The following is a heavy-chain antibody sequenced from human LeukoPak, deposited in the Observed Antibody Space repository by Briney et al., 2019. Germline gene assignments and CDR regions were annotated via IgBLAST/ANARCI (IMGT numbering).Heavy chain of an antibody. D-gene: IGHD4-23*01. CDR3: ARDSRDGGDY. V-gene: IGHV1-69*13. CDR1: GGTFSSYA. J-gene: IGHJ4*02. CDR2: IIPIFGTA. Sequence: AASVKVSCKASGGTFSSYAISWARQAPGQGLEWMGGIIPIFGTANYAQKFQGRVTITADESTSTAYMELSSLRSEDTAVHYCARDSRDGGDYWGQGTLVTVSS.